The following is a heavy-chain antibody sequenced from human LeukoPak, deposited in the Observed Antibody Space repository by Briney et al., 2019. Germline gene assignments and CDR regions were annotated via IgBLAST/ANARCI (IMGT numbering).Heavy chain of an antibody. D-gene: IGHD3-10*01. CDR2: IYTSGST. CDR3: ASDFGY. V-gene: IGHV4-4*07. CDR1: GGSISTDY. Sequence: ASETLSLTCTVSGGSISTDYWTWIRQPAGKGLEWIGLIYTSGSTNYNPSLKSRVTMSLDTSKNQFSLKLTSVTAADTAVYYCASDFGYWRQGTLVTVSS. J-gene: IGHJ4*02.